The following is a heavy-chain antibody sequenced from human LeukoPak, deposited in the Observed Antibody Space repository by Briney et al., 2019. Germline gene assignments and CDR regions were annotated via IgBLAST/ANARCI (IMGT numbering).Heavy chain of an antibody. Sequence: GGSLRLSCAASGFTFRSYWMHWVRQAPGKGLVWVSRINTDGSSTNYADSVKGRFTISRDNSKNTLYLQMNSLRAEDTALYYCARDGSLYYDILTDYSRGCDYWGQGTLVTVSS. D-gene: IGHD3-9*01. CDR1: GFTFRSYW. CDR2: INTDGSST. J-gene: IGHJ4*02. V-gene: IGHV3-74*01. CDR3: ARDGSLYYDILTDYSRGCDY.